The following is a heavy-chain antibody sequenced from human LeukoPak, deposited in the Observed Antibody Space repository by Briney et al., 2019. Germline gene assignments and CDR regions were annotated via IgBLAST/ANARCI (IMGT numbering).Heavy chain of an antibody. J-gene: IGHJ5*02. CDR3: ARGLYGSGSYLNWFDP. Sequence: PSETLSLTCTVSGGSISSSSYYWGWIRQPPGKGLEWIGSMYYIGSTYYNPSLKSRVTMSVDTSKNQFSLKLSSVTAADTAVYYCARGLYGSGSYLNWFDPWGQGTLVTVSS. D-gene: IGHD3-10*01. CDR1: GGSISSSSYY. V-gene: IGHV4-39*07. CDR2: MYYIGST.